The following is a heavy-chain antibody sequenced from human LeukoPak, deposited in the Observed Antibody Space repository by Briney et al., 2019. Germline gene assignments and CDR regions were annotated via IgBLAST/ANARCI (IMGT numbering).Heavy chain of an antibody. Sequence: GGSLRLSCAASGFTFSGFAMSWVRQAPGKGLEWVAVISYDGSNKYYADSVKGRFTISRDNSKNTLYLQMNSLRAEDTSVYYCARDPTICTSASCPTYFMDVWGKGTTVTVSS. CDR3: ARDPTICTSASCPTYFMDV. V-gene: IGHV3-30*01. CDR1: GFTFSGFA. J-gene: IGHJ6*03. D-gene: IGHD2-2*01. CDR2: ISYDGSNK.